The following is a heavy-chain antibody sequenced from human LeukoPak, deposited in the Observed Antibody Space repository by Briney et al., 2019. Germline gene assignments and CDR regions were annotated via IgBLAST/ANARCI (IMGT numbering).Heavy chain of an antibody. D-gene: IGHD4-17*01. CDR3: ARDESYGVLDY. CDR1: GFTFSSYG. CDR2: IWYDGSNK. V-gene: IGHV3-33*01. Sequence: GGSLRLSCAASGFTFSSYGMHWVRQAPGKGLEWVALIWYDGSNKYYADSVKGRFTISRDNSKNTLYLQMNSLRAEDTAVYYCARDESYGVLDYWGQGTLVTVSS. J-gene: IGHJ4*02.